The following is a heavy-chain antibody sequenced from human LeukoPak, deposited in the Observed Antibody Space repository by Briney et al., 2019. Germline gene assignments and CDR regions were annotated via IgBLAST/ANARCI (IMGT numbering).Heavy chain of an antibody. J-gene: IGHJ6*03. Sequence: SETLSLTCAVSGYSISSGYYWGWIRQPPGKGREGSGSIYHSGSTYYNPSLKSRVTISVDSSKNQFSLKLSSVTAADTAVYYCARTRDYYYYMDVWGKGTTVTVSS. CDR1: GYSISSGYY. V-gene: IGHV4-38-2*01. CDR2: IYHSGST. CDR3: ARTRDYYYYMDV.